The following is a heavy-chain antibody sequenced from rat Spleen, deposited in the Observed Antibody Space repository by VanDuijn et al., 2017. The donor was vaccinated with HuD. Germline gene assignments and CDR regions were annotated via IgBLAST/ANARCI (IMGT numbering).Heavy chain of an antibody. D-gene: IGHD1-11*01. J-gene: IGHJ4*01. CDR1: GFTFNNYW. Sequence: EVQLAESGGGLVQPGRSLKLSCVASGFTFNNYWMTWIRQAPGKGLEWVASITNTGGSTYYPDSVKGRFTISRDNAKSTLYLQMNSLRSEDTATYYCTRVNYGGLYVMDAWGQGASVTVSS. CDR3: TRVNYGGLYVMDA. V-gene: IGHV5-31*01. CDR2: ITNTGGST.